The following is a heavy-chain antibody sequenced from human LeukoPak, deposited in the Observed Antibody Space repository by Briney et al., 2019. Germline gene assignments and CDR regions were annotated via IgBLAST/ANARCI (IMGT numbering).Heavy chain of an antibody. J-gene: IGHJ4*02. Sequence: GGSLRLSCAASGFTFSSYGMSWVRQAPGKGLEWVSAISGSGGSTYYADSVKGRFTISRDNSKNTLYLQMNSLRAEDTAVYYCAKGNDSSGYYLTFDYWGQGTLVTVSS. D-gene: IGHD3-22*01. CDR1: GFTFSSYG. CDR2: ISGSGGST. V-gene: IGHV3-23*01. CDR3: AKGNDSSGYYLTFDY.